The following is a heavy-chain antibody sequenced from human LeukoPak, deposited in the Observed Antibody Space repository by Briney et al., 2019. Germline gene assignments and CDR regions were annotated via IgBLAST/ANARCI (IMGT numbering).Heavy chain of an antibody. J-gene: IGHJ4*02. CDR3: ARAPITSPFYFDY. Sequence: PGGSLRLSCAASGFAFDEHGMSWVRQVPGKGLEWVSGINWSGGSTGYADPLRGRFTISRDNAKNSLYLQMDSLRAEDTALYYCARAPITSPFYFDYWGQGTLVTVSS. CDR1: GFAFDEHG. D-gene: IGHD2-2*01. CDR2: INWSGGST. V-gene: IGHV3-20*04.